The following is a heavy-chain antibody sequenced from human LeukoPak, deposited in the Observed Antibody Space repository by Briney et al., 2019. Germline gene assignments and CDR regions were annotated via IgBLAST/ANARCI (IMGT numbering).Heavy chain of an antibody. J-gene: IGHJ5*02. CDR1: GYSISSGYY. D-gene: IGHD2-2*01. Sequence: SETLSLTCAVSGYSISSGYYWSWIRQPPGKGLEWIGYIYYSGSTNYNPSLKSRVTISVDTSKNQFSLKLSSVTAADTAVYYCARGGYGSSSHNWFDPWGQGTLVTVSS. CDR2: IYYSGST. CDR3: ARGGYGSSSHNWFDP. V-gene: IGHV4-61*01.